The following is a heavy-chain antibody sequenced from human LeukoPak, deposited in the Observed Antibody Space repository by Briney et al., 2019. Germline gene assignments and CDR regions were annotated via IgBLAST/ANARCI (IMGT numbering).Heavy chain of an antibody. CDR2: IYSGGST. D-gene: IGHD2-15*01. CDR3: ARACSGGSCSEYFQR. Sequence: GGSLRLPCAASGFTVSSNYMSWVRQAPGKGLEWVSVIYSGGSTYYADSVKGRFTISRDNSKNTLYLQMNSLRAEDTAVYYCARACSGGSCSEYFQRWGQGTLVTVSS. CDR1: GFTVSSNY. J-gene: IGHJ1*01. V-gene: IGHV3-66*01.